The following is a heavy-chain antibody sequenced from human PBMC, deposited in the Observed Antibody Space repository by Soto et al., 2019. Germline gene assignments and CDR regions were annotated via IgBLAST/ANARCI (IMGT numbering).Heavy chain of an antibody. J-gene: IGHJ4*02. Sequence: ASVKVSCKASGYTFTSYGISWVRQAPGQGLEWMGWISAYNGNTNYAQKLQGRVTMTTDTSTSTAYMELRSLRSDDTAVYYCARGYCSGGSCYPSPFDYWGQGTQVTVSS. D-gene: IGHD2-15*01. CDR2: ISAYNGNT. CDR3: ARGYCSGGSCYPSPFDY. CDR1: GYTFTSYG. V-gene: IGHV1-18*01.